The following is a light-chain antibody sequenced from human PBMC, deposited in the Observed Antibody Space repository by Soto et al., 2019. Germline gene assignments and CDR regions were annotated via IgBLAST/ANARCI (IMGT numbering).Light chain of an antibody. CDR1: QSVSSSY. J-gene: IGKJ4*01. V-gene: IGKV3-20*01. CDR2: GAS. CDR3: QQYGSSPLT. Sequence: EIVLTQSPGTLSLSPGERATLSCRASQSVSSSYLAWYQQKPGQAPRLLIYGASSRATGIPDRFSGSGSGTHFTLTISRLEPEDFAVCYCQQYGSSPLTFGGGTKVETK.